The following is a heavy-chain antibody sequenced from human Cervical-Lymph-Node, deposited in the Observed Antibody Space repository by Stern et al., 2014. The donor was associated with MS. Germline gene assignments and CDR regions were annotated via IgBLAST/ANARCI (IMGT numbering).Heavy chain of an antibody. CDR1: GFTFSSRG. D-gene: IGHD4-23*01. J-gene: IGHJ1*01. Sequence: VQLVESGGGVAQPGRSLRLSCTASGFTFSSRGMHWVRQAPGKGLEWLAIIWYDGSNTYYADSVKGRFTISRDNSKNTLYLQMNSLRAEDTAVYYCAREGGNTAEYFQHWGQGTLVTVSS. V-gene: IGHV3-33*01. CDR3: AREGGNTAEYFQH. CDR2: IWYDGSNT.